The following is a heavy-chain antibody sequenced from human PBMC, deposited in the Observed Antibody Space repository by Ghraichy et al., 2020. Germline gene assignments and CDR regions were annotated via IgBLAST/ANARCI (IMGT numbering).Heavy chain of an antibody. Sequence: GGSLRLSCAASGFTFSSYSMNWVRQAPGKGLEWVSSISSSSSYIYYADSVKGRFTISRDNAKNSLYLQMNSLRAEDTAMYYCARDMDSSSWFDYWGQGNLVTVSS. CDR1: GFTFSSYS. J-gene: IGHJ4*02. CDR2: ISSSSSYI. CDR3: ARDMDSSSWFDY. V-gene: IGHV3-21*01. D-gene: IGHD6-13*01.